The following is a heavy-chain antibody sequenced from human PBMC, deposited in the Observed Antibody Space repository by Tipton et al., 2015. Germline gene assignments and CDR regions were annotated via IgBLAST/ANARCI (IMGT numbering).Heavy chain of an antibody. V-gene: IGHV4-59*01. CDR1: GVSISSYY. J-gene: IGHJ4*02. CDR3: AAFCYGGNCLDY. D-gene: IGHD2-15*01. Sequence: TLSLTCTVSGVSISSYYWTWIRQPPGKGLQWVGNVFHTGATSYNSSLKSRLTFSIDTSKNQVSLRLSSVTAADTAVYYCAAFCYGGNCLDYWGQGTLVIVSA. CDR2: VFHTGAT.